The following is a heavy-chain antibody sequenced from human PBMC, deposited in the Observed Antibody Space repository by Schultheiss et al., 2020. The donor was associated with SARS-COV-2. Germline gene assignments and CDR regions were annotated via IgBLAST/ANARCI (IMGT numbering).Heavy chain of an antibody. CDR2: ISGSGGST. D-gene: IGHD5-12*01. Sequence: GGSLRLSCAASGFTFSSYGMHWVRQAPGKGLEWVSAISGSGGSTYYADSVKGRFTISRDNAKNSLYLQINSLRAEDTAVYYCARDAGFSGRPTLDVWGQGTTVTVSS. CDR3: ARDAGFSGRPTLDV. V-gene: IGHV3-21*01. CDR1: GFTFSSYG. J-gene: IGHJ6*02.